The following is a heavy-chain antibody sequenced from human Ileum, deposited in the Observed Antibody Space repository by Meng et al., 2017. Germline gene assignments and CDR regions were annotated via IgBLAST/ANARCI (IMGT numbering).Heavy chain of an antibody. CDR1: GFTFSTNA. Sequence: GGSLRLSCAASGFTFSTNAMNWVRQAPGQGLEWVSSISGAGDHTYYADSVRGRFTVSRDNSKNTLYLQMNSLRAEDTAVYYCAKESLGVVTNDYWGQGTLVTVSS. CDR3: AKESLGVVTNDY. J-gene: IGHJ4*02. V-gene: IGHV3-23*01. CDR2: ISGAGDHT. D-gene: IGHD3-3*01.